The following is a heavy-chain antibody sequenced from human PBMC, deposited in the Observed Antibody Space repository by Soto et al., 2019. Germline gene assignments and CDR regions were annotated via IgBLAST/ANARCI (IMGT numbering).Heavy chain of an antibody. J-gene: IGHJ6*02. V-gene: IGHV1-18*01. CDR1: GYTFTRSG. D-gene: IGHD1-26*01. CDR3: ARESLAPYYYYGMDV. Sequence: QVQLVQSGAEVKKPGASVKVSCKASGYTFTRSGIIWVRQAPGQGLGWMGWISTYNGDTNYAQTFQGRVTVTTDTSTSTVHMEVRSLRSDDTAVYYCARESLAPYYYYGMDVWGQGTPVTVSS. CDR2: ISTYNGDT.